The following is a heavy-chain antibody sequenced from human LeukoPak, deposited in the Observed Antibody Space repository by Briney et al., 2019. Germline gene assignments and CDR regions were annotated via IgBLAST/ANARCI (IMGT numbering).Heavy chain of an antibody. D-gene: IGHD3-22*01. V-gene: IGHV3-23*01. J-gene: IGHJ4*02. CDR2: ISGSGGST. CDR3: AKSIRVVVITRFDY. CDR1: RFTFSNYA. Sequence: GGSLRLSCVVSRFTFSNYAMSWVRQAPGKGLEWVSAISGSGGSTFYADSVKGRFTISRDNSKSTLYLQMNSLRAEDTAVYYCAKSIRVVVITRFDYWGQGTLVTVSS.